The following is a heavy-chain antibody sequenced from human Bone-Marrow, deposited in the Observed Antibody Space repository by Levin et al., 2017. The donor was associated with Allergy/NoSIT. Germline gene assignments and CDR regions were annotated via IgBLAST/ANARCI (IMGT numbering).Heavy chain of an antibody. Sequence: GESLKISCKTSGYTFTSFDINWVRQATGQGLEWMGWMYPNSDNAGYAQKFQGRVTMTRNTSISTAYMELSSLRSEDTAIYYCARGELVSGYLFDYWGQGTLVTVSS. J-gene: IGHJ4*02. CDR1: GYTFTSFD. CDR2: MYPNSDNA. V-gene: IGHV1-8*01. CDR3: ARGELVSGYLFDY. D-gene: IGHD5-12*01.